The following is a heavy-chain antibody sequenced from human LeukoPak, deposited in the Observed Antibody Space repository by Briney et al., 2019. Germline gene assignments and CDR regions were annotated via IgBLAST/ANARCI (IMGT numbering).Heavy chain of an antibody. J-gene: IGHJ6*03. Sequence: PSETLPLTCTVSGGSISSGSYYWSWIRQPAGKGLEWIGRIYTSGSTNYNPSLKSRVTISVDTSKNQFSLKLSSVTAADTAVYYCAREDYGDYPPHYYYYYMDVWGKGTTVTVSS. CDR3: AREDYGDYPPHYYYYYMDV. V-gene: IGHV4-61*02. D-gene: IGHD4-17*01. CDR2: IYTSGST. CDR1: GGSISSGSYY.